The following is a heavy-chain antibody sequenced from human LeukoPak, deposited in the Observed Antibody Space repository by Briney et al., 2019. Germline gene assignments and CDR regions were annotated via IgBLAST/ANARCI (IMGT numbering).Heavy chain of an antibody. J-gene: IGHJ4*02. CDR1: GGSISSGGYY. V-gene: IGHV4-31*03. CDR2: IYYSGST. D-gene: IGHD3-10*01. Sequence: TSETLSLTCTVSGGSISSGGYYWSWIRQHPGKGLEGIGYIYYSGSTYYNPSLKSRVTISVDTSKNQFSLKLSSVTAADTAVYYCARAPYGSGNTLFDYWGQGTLVTVSS. CDR3: ARAPYGSGNTLFDY.